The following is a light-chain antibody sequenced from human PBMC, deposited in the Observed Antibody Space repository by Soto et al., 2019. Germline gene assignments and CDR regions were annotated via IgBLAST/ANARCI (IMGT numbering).Light chain of an antibody. CDR1: SSDIGRYNY. J-gene: IGLJ1*01. CDR3: SSYISSSTYV. V-gene: IGLV2-14*01. Sequence: QSALTQTASVSGSPGQSITISCIGTSSDIGRYNYVSWYQQYPGKAPKFIIYDVSNRPSGVSNRFSGSKSGNTASLTISGLQAEDEADYYCSSYISSSTYVFGTGTKVTVL. CDR2: DVS.